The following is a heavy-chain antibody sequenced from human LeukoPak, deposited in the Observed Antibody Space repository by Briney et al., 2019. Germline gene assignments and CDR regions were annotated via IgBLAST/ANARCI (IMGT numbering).Heavy chain of an antibody. CDR3: AKDSSRRFGMVRGVIAPGILDY. Sequence: GGSLRLSCAASGFTFSSYWMSWVRQAPGKGLEWVANIKQDGSEKYYVDSVKGRFTISRDNAKNSLYLQMNSLRAEDTALYYCAKDSSRRFGMVRGVIAPGILDYWGQGTLVTVSS. CDR1: GFTFSSYW. V-gene: IGHV3-7*03. J-gene: IGHJ4*02. CDR2: IKQDGSEK. D-gene: IGHD3-10*01.